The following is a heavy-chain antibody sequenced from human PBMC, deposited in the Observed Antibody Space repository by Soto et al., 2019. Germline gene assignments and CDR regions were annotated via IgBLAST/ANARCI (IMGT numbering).Heavy chain of an antibody. Sequence: GGSLRLSCAASGFTFSSYAMSWVRQAPGKGLEWVSAISGSGGSTYYADSVKGRFTISRDNSKNTLYLQMNSLRAEDTAVYYCSKDTRRGYSYGPSPVCFDYWGQGTLVAVSS. D-gene: IGHD5-18*01. J-gene: IGHJ4*02. CDR1: GFTFSSYA. V-gene: IGHV3-23*01. CDR3: SKDTRRGYSYGPSPVCFDY. CDR2: ISGSGGST.